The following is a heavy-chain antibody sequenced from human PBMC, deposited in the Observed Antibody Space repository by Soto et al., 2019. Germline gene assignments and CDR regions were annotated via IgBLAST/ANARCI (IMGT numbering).Heavy chain of an antibody. CDR1: GFTFSSYA. D-gene: IGHD4-17*01. V-gene: IGHV3-23*01. CDR3: AKVSRTTVALVDY. CDR2: ISGSGGST. J-gene: IGHJ4*02. Sequence: PWWSLRLSCSASGFTFSSYAMSWVRQAPGKGLEWVSAISGSGGSTYYADSVKGRFTISRDNSKNTLYLQMNSLGAEDTAVYYCAKVSRTTVALVDYWGQGTLVTVSS.